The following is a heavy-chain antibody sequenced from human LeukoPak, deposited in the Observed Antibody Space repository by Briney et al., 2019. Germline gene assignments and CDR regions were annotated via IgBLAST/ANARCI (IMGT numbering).Heavy chain of an antibody. CDR3: ARGAYGDK. V-gene: IGHV1-46*01. CDR1: GYTFTSYY. D-gene: IGHD4-17*01. Sequence: GASVKVSCKASGYTFTSYYMHWVRQAPGQGLEWMGIINPSGGSTSYAQKFQGRVTMTRDRSTNTAYMELRSLRSDDTAVYYCARGAYGDKWGQGTMVTVSS. J-gene: IGHJ4*02. CDR2: INPSGGST.